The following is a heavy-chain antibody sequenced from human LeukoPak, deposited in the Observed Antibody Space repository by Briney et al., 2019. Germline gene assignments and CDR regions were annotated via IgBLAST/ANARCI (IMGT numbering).Heavy chain of an antibody. J-gene: IGHJ4*02. CDR2: MSGSGNNT. D-gene: IGHD2-15*01. CDR3: AKFGSSWSPYCSPSDY. Sequence: GGSLRLSCAASGFTFITNAMNWVRQAPGKGVEWVSGMSGSGNNTYYTNSVKGRFTICRDNSKNTLYLQMNNLRAEDTAVYYCAKFGSSWSPYCSPSDYWGQGVLVTVSA. V-gene: IGHV3-23*01. CDR1: GFTFITNA.